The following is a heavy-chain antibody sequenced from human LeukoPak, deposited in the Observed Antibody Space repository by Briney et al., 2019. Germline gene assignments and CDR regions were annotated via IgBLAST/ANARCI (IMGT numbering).Heavy chain of an antibody. CDR1: GFTFSNFW. D-gene: IGHD2-21*02. CDR2: INDDGRST. V-gene: IGHV3-74*01. CDR3: ARAYCGGDCYSRAMDY. J-gene: IGHJ4*02. Sequence: GGSLRLSCTASGFTFSNFWMHWVRHAPGKGLEWVSHINDDGRSTSYADSVKGRFTISRDNAKNTVYLQKNTLRAEDTAVYYCARAYCGGDCYSRAMDYWGQGTLVTVSS.